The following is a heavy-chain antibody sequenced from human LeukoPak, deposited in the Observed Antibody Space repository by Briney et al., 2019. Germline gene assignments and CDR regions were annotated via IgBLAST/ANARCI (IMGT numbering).Heavy chain of an antibody. CDR3: ARGGTTAAGGDC. Sequence: ASVKVSCKSSGYXFTAYYMNWVRQAPGQGLEWMGWINPNSGGANYAEKFQGRVTMTRDTSISTAYMEVSSLRSDDTAVYYCARGGTTAAGGDCWGQGTLVTVSS. D-gene: IGHD6-13*01. CDR2: INPNSGGA. J-gene: IGHJ4*02. CDR1: GYXFTAYY. V-gene: IGHV1-2*02.